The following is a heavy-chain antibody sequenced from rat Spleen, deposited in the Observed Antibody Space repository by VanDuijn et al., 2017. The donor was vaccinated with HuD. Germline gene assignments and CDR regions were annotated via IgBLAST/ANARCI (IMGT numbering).Heavy chain of an antibody. V-gene: IGHV3-1*01. Sequence: EVQLQESGPGLVKPSQSLSLTCSVTGDSISSNFWGWIRKFPGNKMEWMGDISYSGSTSYHPSLKSRISITRDTSKNQFFLQLNSVTADDTATYYCATYRGSLQWPFDYWGQGVMVTVSS. CDR1: GDSISSNF. J-gene: IGHJ2*01. D-gene: IGHD1-1*01. CDR3: ATYRGSLQWPFDY. CDR2: ISYSGST.